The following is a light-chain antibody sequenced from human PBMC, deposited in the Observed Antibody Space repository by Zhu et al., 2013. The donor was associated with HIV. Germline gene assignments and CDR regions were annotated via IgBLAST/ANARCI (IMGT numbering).Light chain of an antibody. J-gene: IGLJ2*01. Sequence: SYELTQPPSVSVAPGQTARIPCGGNNVGSKSVHWYRQKPGQAPVLVVYADTDRPSGIPDRFSGSNSENTATLMISRVEVDNEADYFCQVWDSPSDHVVFGGGTKLTVL. CDR2: ADT. V-gene: IGLV3-21*02. CDR3: QVWDSPSDHVV. CDR1: NVGSKS.